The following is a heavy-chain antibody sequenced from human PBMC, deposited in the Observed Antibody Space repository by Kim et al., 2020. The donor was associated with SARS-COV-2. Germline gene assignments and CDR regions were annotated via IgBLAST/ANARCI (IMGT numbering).Heavy chain of an antibody. CDR2: IDKNGRNI. J-gene: IGHJ4*01. CDR3: AKKGRDTSSWDYFDY. CDR1: GFTFSDYA. D-gene: IGHD6-13*01. Sequence: GGSLRLSCAASGFTFSDYAMTWVRQVPGEGLDWVSSIDKNGRNIYYTDSAKGRFTISRDNSKHTLYLQMNSLRAEDTAVYYCAKKGRDTSSWDYFDYWG. V-gene: IGHV3-23*05.